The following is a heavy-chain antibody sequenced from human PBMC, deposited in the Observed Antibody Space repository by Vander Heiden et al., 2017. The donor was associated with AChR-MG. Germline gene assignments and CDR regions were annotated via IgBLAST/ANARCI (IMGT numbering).Heavy chain of an antibody. J-gene: IGHJ6*02. Sequence: QVQLVQSGAEVKKPGASVKVSCKASGYTFTSYAMHWVRQAPGQRLEWMGWINAGNGNTKYAQKFQGRVTITRDTSASTAYMELSSLRSEDTAVYYCAREGVATGMDVWCQGTTVTVSS. CDR2: INAGNGNT. CDR1: GYTFTSYA. D-gene: IGHD5-12*01. V-gene: IGHV1-3*01. CDR3: AREGVATGMDV.